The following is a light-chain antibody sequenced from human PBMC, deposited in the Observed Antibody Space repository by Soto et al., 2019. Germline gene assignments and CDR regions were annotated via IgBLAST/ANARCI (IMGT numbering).Light chain of an antibody. CDR2: GAS. CDR3: HHYET. J-gene: IGKJ1*01. Sequence: EIVLRQSPGTLSFSPGDRATLSCRASQSVSRSYLGWYQQKPGQTPRLLMYGASIRAAGVPDRFSGSGSGTEFTLTFSKLEPEDFTVYYCHHYETFGQGTKVDIK. V-gene: IGKV3-20*01. CDR1: QSVSRSY.